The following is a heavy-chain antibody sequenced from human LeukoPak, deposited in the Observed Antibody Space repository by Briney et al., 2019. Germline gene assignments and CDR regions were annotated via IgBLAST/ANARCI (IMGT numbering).Heavy chain of an antibody. CDR1: GYTFTGYY. CDR3: ARETEIAVAANYFDY. CDR2: IDPTNGGT. V-gene: IGHV1-46*01. J-gene: IGHJ4*02. Sequence: ASVKASCKASGYTFTGYYMHWVRQAPGQGLEWMGIIDPTNGGTTYAPKFQGRVTMTKDTSTSTVYMVLSRLGSADTALYYCARETEIAVAANYFDYWGQGTLVTVSS. D-gene: IGHD6-19*01.